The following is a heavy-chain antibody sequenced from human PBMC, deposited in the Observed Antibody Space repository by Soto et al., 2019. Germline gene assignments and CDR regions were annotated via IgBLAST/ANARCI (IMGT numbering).Heavy chain of an antibody. D-gene: IGHD1-1*01. V-gene: IGHV4-4*07. CDR1: GVSITSYY. Sequence: QVQLQESGPGLVKPSETLSLTCTVSGVSITSYYWSWIRQPAGKGLEWIGRIYSSGSNNYNPSLTRRVAMSLDTSKNQFALKLSSVSAADTAGYYCAGQYNGHGWWDYGGQGTLVTVPS. J-gene: IGHJ4*02. CDR2: IYSSGSN. CDR3: AGQYNGHGWWDY.